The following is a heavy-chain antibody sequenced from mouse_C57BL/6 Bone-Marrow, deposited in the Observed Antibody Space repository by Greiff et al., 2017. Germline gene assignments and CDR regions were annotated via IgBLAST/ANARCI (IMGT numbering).Heavy chain of an antibody. CDR2: IDPADGCT. CDR3: ARNEVQSVLYAMDY. Sequence: QVQLQQPGAELVMPGTSVKLSCKASGYAFTNYWIHWVKQRPGQGLEWIGVIDPADGCTNYTQKFKGKSTLTVDKSSSTAYMQLSSLTSEDSAVYYCARNEVQSVLYAMDYWGQGTSVTVSS. V-gene: IGHV1-69*01. D-gene: IGHD2-14*01. CDR1: GYAFTNYW. J-gene: IGHJ4*01.